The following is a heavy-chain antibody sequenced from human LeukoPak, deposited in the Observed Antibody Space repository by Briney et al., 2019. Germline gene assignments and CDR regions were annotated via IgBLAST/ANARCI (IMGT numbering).Heavy chain of an antibody. CDR2: IYHSGTT. Sequence: PSGTLSLTCAVSGGSISSSNWWSWVRQSPGKGLEWIGEIYHSGTTNYNPSLRSRVTISVDKSKSQFSLKLSSVTAADTAVYYCAVKGAVSGSFDYWGQGTLVTVSS. CDR1: GGSISSSNW. CDR3: AVKGAVSGSFDY. D-gene: IGHD5-12*01. V-gene: IGHV4-4*02. J-gene: IGHJ4*02.